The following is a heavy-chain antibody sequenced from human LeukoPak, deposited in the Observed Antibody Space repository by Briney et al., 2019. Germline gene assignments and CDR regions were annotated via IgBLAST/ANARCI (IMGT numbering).Heavy chain of an antibody. CDR1: GYTFTSYG. V-gene: IGHV1-18*01. CDR2: ISAYNGNT. J-gene: IGHJ4*02. CDR3: ARDSRLRFWSLVRPGESRGDY. D-gene: IGHD5-12*01. Sequence: GASVKVSCKASGYTFTSYGISWVRQAPGQGLEWMGWISAYNGNTNYAQKLQGRVTMTTDTSTSTAYMELRSLRSDDTAVYYCARDSRLRFWSLVRPGESRGDYWGQGTLVTVSS.